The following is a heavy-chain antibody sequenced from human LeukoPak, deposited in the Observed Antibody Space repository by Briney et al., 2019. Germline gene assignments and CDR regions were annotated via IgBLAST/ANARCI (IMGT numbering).Heavy chain of an antibody. J-gene: IGHJ4*02. CDR2: INPNSGDT. CDR3: ARDYCGGDCFPDY. Sequence: ASVKVSCKASGYTFTGYYVHWVRQAPGQGLEWTGRINPNSGDTNYAQKFQGRVTITRDTSISTAYMELSRLRSDDTAVYYCARDYCGGDCFPDYWGQGTLVTVSS. CDR1: GYTFTGYY. D-gene: IGHD2-21*02. V-gene: IGHV1-2*06.